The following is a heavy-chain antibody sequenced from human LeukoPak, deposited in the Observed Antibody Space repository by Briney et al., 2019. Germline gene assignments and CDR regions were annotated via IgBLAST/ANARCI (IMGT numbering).Heavy chain of an antibody. CDR3: ARELWFGEFRSFYYMDV. V-gene: IGHV4-34*01. CDR2: INHSGST. J-gene: IGHJ6*03. CDR1: GGSFSGYY. D-gene: IGHD3-10*01. Sequence: SETLSLTCAVYGGSFSGYYWSWIRQPPGKGLEWIGEINHSGSTNYNPSLKSRVTISVDTSKNQFSLKLSSVTAADTAVYYCARELWFGEFRSFYYMDVWSKGTTVTVSS.